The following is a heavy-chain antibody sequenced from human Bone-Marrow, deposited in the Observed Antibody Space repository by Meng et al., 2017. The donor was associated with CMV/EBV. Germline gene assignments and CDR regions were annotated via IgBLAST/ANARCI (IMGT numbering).Heavy chain of an antibody. D-gene: IGHD6-13*01. CDR3: AREIAAGANWFDP. J-gene: IGHJ5*02. V-gene: IGHV4-59*01. CDR2: IYYSGST. CDR1: GGSISSYY. Sequence: SETLSLTCTVSGGSISSYYWSWIRQPPGKGLEWIGYIYYSGSTNYNPSFKSRVTISVDTSKNQFSLKLSSVTAADTAVYYCAREIAAGANWFDPWGQGTLVTFSS.